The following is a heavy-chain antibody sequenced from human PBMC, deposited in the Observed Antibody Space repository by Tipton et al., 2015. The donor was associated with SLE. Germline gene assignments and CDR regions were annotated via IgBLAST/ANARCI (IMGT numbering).Heavy chain of an antibody. D-gene: IGHD6-13*01. CDR1: GGSLSSYY. CDR2: IYASGST. Sequence: TLSLTCTVSGGSLSSYYWCWIRQPAGKGLEWIGRIYASGSTEYNPSLKSRVTISVDPSKNQFSLRLTSLTAADTAVYYCARVVYSFSDAFDIWGQGTLVTVSS. J-gene: IGHJ3*02. V-gene: IGHV4-4*07. CDR3: ARVVYSFSDAFDI.